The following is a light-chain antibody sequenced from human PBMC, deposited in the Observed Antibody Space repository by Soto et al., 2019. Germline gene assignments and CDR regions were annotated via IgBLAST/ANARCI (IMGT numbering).Light chain of an antibody. J-gene: IGKJ2*01. V-gene: IGKV3-15*01. CDR1: QSVSSS. CDR2: GAA. CDR3: QQYHDWPPGYT. Sequence: DILMTQYPDTLSVSPGHSVTLSCRAGQSVSSSLAWYQQKPGQSPRLLIYGAANRATGIPARFSGSGSGTEFTLTISSLHSEDFAVYYCQQYHDWPPGYTFGQGTKVDIK.